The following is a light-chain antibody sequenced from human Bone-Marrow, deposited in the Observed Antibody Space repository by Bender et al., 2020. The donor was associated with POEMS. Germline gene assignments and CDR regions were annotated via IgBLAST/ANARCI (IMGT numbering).Light chain of an antibody. CDR2: LKSDGGH. Sequence: QVVLTQSPSASASLGASVKLTCTLSSGHTNYAIAWHQQQPEKGPRFLMRLKSDGGHTRGDGIPDRFSGSSSGAERYLTISSLQSEDEAEYYCQTWGAGIRVFGGGTKLTVL. V-gene: IGLV4-69*01. CDR1: SGHTNYA. J-gene: IGLJ3*02. CDR3: QTWGAGIRV.